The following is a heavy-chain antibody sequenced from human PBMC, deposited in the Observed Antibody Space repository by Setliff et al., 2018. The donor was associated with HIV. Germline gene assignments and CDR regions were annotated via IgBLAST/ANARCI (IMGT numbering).Heavy chain of an antibody. CDR2: IYITGDT. V-gene: IGHV4-61*10. Sequence: SETLSLTCSVSGGSINRGTHYWTWIRQSAGKGLEWIGHIYITGDTDYNPSLKSRVTMSVDTSKNHVSLKLSSVTAADTAVYYCARHNCGTTACYGVVVWGQGTMVTVSS. D-gene: IGHD2-2*01. CDR3: ARHNCGTTACYGVVV. CDR1: GGSINRGTHY. J-gene: IGHJ3*01.